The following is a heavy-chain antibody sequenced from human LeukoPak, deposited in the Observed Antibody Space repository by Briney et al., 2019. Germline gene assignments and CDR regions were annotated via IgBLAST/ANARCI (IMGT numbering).Heavy chain of an antibody. CDR3: ARDHKSRAAAGLRIDY. CDR2: ISYDGSNK. V-gene: IGHV3-30-3*01. J-gene: IGHJ4*02. D-gene: IGHD6-13*01. CDR1: GFTFSSYA. Sequence: PGGSLRLSCAASGFTFSSYAMHWVRQAPGKGLEWLAVISYDGSNKYYADSVKGRFTISRDNSKNTLYLQMNSLRAEDTAVYCCARDHKSRAAAGLRIDYWGQGTLVTVSS.